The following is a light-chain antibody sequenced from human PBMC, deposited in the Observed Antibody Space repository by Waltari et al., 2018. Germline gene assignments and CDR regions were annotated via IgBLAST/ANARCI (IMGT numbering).Light chain of an antibody. V-gene: IGLV2-8*01. CDR2: EVS. CDR3: SSFAGTNNFVV. Sequence: QSALTQPPSASGSPGQSVTISCTGTSSDVGGYNYVSWYQQHPGKAPKLMIYEVSPRPSGVPDRFSGSKSGDTASLTVSGLQAEDEADYYCSSFAGTNNFVVFGGGTKLTV. J-gene: IGLJ2*01. CDR1: SSDVGGYNY.